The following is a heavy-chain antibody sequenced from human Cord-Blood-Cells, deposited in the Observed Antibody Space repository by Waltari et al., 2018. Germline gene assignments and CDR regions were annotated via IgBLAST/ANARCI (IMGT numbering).Heavy chain of an antibody. CDR1: GFTVSSTY. CDR2: IYSGGST. Sequence: EVQLVASGGGLIQPGGSLRLSCAASGFTVSSTYMSWVRQAPGKGLEGVSVIYSGGSTYYADSGKGRFTISRDNSKNTLYLQMNSLRAEDTAVYYCARERFSAAFDIWGQGTMVTVSS. CDR3: ARERFSAAFDI. D-gene: IGHD3-10*01. J-gene: IGHJ3*02. V-gene: IGHV3-53*01.